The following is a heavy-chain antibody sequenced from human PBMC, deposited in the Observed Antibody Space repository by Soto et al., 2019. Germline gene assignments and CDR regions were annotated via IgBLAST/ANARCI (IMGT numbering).Heavy chain of an antibody. Sequence: SETLSLTCAVSGASITSNNWWAWLRRSPGKGLEWIGEIHHSETTNYNPSLNSRVSISVDKSKNQFSLKLNSVNAADTADYYCARTSYYDSTGYYNLDVWGPGTTVTVSS. V-gene: IGHV4-4*02. D-gene: IGHD3-22*01. CDR1: GASITSNNW. CDR3: ARTSYYDSTGYYNLDV. CDR2: IHHSETT. J-gene: IGHJ6*02.